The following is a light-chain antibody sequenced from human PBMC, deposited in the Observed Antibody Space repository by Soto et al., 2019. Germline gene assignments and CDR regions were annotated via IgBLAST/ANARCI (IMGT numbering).Light chain of an antibody. CDR1: QGIKSW. CDR3: QHYNSYSEA. Sequence: IQMTHSPSTLSASEGDRVTLTCLARQGIKSWLAWYQQIPGKAPKLLIYDASNWESGVPSRFSGSGSGTEFTLTISSLQPDDFATYYCQHYNSYSEAFGQGTKVDI. V-gene: IGKV1-5*01. J-gene: IGKJ1*01. CDR2: DAS.